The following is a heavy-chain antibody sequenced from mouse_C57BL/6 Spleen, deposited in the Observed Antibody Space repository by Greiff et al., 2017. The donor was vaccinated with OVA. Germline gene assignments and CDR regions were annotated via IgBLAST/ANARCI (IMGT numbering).Heavy chain of an antibody. CDR3: ASSKLGRPYFDY. V-gene: IGHV2-2*01. D-gene: IGHD4-1*01. CDR1: GFSLTSYG. J-gene: IGHJ2*01. Sequence: VKVEESGPGLVQPSQSLSITCTVSGFSLTSYGVHWVRQSPGKGLEWLGVIWSGGSTDYNAAFISRLSISKDNSKSQVFFKMNSLQADDTAIYYCASSKLGRPYFDYWGQGTTLTVSS. CDR2: IWSGGST.